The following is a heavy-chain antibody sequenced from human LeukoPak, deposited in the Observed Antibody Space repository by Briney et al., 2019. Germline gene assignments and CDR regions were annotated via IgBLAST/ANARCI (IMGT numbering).Heavy chain of an antibody. CDR2: ISYDGSNK. CDR1: GFTFNNYG. J-gene: IGHJ4*02. V-gene: IGHV3-30*03. Sequence: GGSLRLSCAASGFTFNNYGMHWVRQAPGKGLEWVAVISYDGSNKYYADSAKGRFTISRDNSKNTLYLQMNSLRAEDTAFYYCARDSGFSGTQRGEYWGQGTLVTVSS. D-gene: IGHD3/OR15-3a*01. CDR3: ARDSGFSGTQRGEY.